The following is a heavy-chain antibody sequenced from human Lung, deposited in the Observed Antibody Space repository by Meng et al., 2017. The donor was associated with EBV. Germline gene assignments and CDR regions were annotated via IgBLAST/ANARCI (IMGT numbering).Heavy chain of an antibody. Sequence: QLHLQESGPGLVKPSETLSLTCTVSGGSISSSSYYWAWFRQPPGEGLEWIGRVVYSGTTYYTSSLKSRVSISVDTSKNQFSLKLSSVTAADTAVYYCARHHHSPTFDYWGQGTLVTVSS. CDR1: GGSISSSSYY. CDR3: ARHHHSPTFDY. CDR2: VVYSGTT. V-gene: IGHV4-39*01. D-gene: IGHD1-14*01. J-gene: IGHJ4*02.